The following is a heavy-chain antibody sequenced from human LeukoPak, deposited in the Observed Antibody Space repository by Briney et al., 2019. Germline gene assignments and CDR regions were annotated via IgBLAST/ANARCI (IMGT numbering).Heavy chain of an antibody. V-gene: IGHV5-51*01. CDR2: IYPGDFDT. Sequence: GESLKISFKGSGYSFTSYWIGGVRQMPGKGLEWMGIIYPGDFDTRYSPSFRGRVTISADRSINTAYLQWSSLKAADTAMYYCARRDDGGKHFDYWGQGTLVTVSS. CDR3: ARRDDGGKHFDY. CDR1: GYSFTSYW. D-gene: IGHD4-23*01. J-gene: IGHJ4*02.